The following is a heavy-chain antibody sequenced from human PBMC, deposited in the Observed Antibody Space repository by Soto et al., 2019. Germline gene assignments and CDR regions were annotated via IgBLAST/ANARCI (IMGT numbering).Heavy chain of an antibody. V-gene: IGHV4-34*01. Sequence: QVQLQQWGAGLLKPSETLSLTCAVYGGSFSGYYWSWIRQPPGKGLEWIGEINHSGSTNYNPSLKSRVTISVDTSKNQFSLKLSSVTAADTAVYYCARGYSSSWYYYYYGMDVWGQGTTVTVSS. D-gene: IGHD6-13*01. CDR3: ARGYSSSWYYYYYGMDV. CDR2: INHSGST. J-gene: IGHJ6*02. CDR1: GGSFSGYY.